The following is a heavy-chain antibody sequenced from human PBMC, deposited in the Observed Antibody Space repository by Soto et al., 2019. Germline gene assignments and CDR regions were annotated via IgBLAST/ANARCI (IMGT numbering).Heavy chain of an antibody. CDR1: GYTFTGYY. CDR3: AREEPIGYCSGGSFYSYRAFYI. J-gene: IGHJ3*02. V-gene: IGHV1-2*04. Sequence: QVQLVQSGAEVKKPGASVKVSCKASGYTFTGYYMHWVRQAPGQGLEWMGWINPNSGGTNYAQKFQGWVTMTRDTTISTACMELSRLRSDDTAVYYCAREEPIGYCSGGSFYSYRAFYIWGQGTMVTVSS. CDR2: INPNSGGT. D-gene: IGHD2-15*01.